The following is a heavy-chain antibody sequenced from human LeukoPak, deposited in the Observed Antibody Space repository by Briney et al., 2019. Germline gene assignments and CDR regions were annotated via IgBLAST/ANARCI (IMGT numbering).Heavy chain of an antibody. V-gene: IGHV1-8*03. CDR1: GYTFTSYD. CDR2: MNPNSGNT. Sequence: ASVKVSCKASGYTFTSYDINWVRQATGQGLEWMGWMNPNSGNTGYAQKFQGRVTITRNTSISTAYMELSSLRSEDTAVYYCARSGAEGYSSSLYYWGQGTLVTVSS. D-gene: IGHD6-13*01. CDR3: ARSGAEGYSSSLYY. J-gene: IGHJ4*02.